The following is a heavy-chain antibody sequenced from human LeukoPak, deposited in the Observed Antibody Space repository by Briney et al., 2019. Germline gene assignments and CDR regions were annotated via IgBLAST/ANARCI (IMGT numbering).Heavy chain of an antibody. V-gene: IGHV4-39*07. CDR3: ARAEINDYNRY. Sequence: PSETLSLTCTVSGDSISSRSYYWGWIRQPPGKCLEWIGSINYSGRTYDNPSLKSRVTMSIDTSKNQFSLNVRSVTAADTAHYYCARAEINDYNRYWGQGILVIVSS. D-gene: IGHD5-24*01. CDR1: GDSISSRSYY. CDR2: INYSGRT. J-gene: IGHJ4*02.